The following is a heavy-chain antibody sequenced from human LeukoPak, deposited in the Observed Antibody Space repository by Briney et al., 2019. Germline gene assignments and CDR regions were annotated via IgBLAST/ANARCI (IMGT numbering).Heavy chain of an antibody. CDR1: GGSIGGTSYY. Sequence: SETLSLTCTVSGGSIGGTSYYWGWIRQPPGKDLEWIGSMYYSGSTYYSPSLKSRVYISVDTSKNQFSLRLSSVTAADTAVYYCVRQRDGWVADYWGQGSLVTVSS. CDR2: MYYSGST. V-gene: IGHV4-39*01. CDR3: VRQRDGWVADY. D-gene: IGHD1-26*01. J-gene: IGHJ4*02.